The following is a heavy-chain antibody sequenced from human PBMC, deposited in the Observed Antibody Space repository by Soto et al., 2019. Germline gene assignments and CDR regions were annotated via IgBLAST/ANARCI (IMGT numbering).Heavy chain of an antibody. CDR1: GGSISSSSYY. J-gene: IGHJ4*02. D-gene: IGHD5-12*01. Sequence: SETLSLTCTVSGGSISSSSYYWGWIRQPPGKGLEWIGSIYYSGSTYYNPSLKSRVTISVDTSKNQFSLKLSSVTAADTAVYYCARRLPTRDYWGQGTLVTVSS. CDR3: ARRLPTRDY. CDR2: IYYSGST. V-gene: IGHV4-39*01.